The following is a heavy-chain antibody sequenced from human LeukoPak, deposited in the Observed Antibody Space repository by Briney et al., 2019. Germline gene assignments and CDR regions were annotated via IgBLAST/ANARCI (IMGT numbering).Heavy chain of an antibody. J-gene: IGHJ4*02. D-gene: IGHD6-19*01. CDR3: ARGGWSFTD. CDR1: GGSMNNYY. Sequence: PSETLSLTCTVSGGSMNNYYWSWIRLPPGKGLEWIGYIYYSGSTNYNPFLNSQVTLSVDTSKNQFSLKLSSVTAADTAVYYCARGGWSFTDWGQGILVTVSS. V-gene: IGHV4-59*01. CDR2: IYYSGST.